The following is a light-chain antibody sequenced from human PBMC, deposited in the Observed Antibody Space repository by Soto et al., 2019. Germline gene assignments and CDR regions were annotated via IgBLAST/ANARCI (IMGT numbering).Light chain of an antibody. CDR3: QQYYTTPYT. Sequence: DIVMTQSPDSLAVSLGERATINCKSSQSVLYSSNNKNYLAWYQQKSGQSPKLLINWASTREVGVPDRFSGSGSGTDLTLTIRCVQAEDVAVYYCQQYYTTPYTFGQGTKVEIK. CDR2: WAS. V-gene: IGKV4-1*01. J-gene: IGKJ2*01. CDR1: QSVLYSSNNKNY.